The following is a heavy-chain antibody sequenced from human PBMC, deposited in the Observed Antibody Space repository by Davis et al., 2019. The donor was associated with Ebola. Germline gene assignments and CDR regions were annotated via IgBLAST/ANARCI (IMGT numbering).Heavy chain of an antibody. D-gene: IGHD5-18*01. CDR1: GFTFSSYG. CDR3: ARQGKGRYSYGVDY. J-gene: IGHJ4*02. V-gene: IGHV3-30*03. CDR2: ISYDGSNK. Sequence: PGGSLRLSCAASGFTFSSYGMHWVRQAPGKGLEWVAVISYDGSNKYYADSVKGRFTISRDNSKNTLYLQMNSLRAEDTAVYYCARQGKGRYSYGVDYWGQGTLVTVSS.